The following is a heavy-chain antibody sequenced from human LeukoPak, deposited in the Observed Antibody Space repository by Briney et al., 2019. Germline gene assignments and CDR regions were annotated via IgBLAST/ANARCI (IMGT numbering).Heavy chain of an antibody. Sequence: ASVKVSCKASGYTFTSYGISWVRQAPGQGLEWMGWISAYNGKTNYAQKLEGRVTMTTDTSTSTAYMELRSLRSDDTAVYYCARGDAIAARNAFDIWGQGTMVTVSS. D-gene: IGHD6-6*01. V-gene: IGHV1-18*01. CDR2: ISAYNGKT. CDR1: GYTFTSYG. J-gene: IGHJ3*02. CDR3: ARGDAIAARNAFDI.